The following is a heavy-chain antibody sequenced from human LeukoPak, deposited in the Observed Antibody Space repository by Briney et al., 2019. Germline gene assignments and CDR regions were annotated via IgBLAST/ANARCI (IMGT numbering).Heavy chain of an antibody. CDR2: ISGSGGST. Sequence: PGGSLRLSCAASGFTFSSYAMSWVRQAPGKGLEWVSAISGSGGSTYYADSVKGRFTISRDNSKNTLYLQMNSLRAEDTAVYYCARVVRYYDILTGYTPLRYQYYFDYWGQGTLVTVSS. J-gene: IGHJ4*02. CDR3: ARVVRYYDILTGYTPLRYQYYFDY. D-gene: IGHD3-9*01. CDR1: GFTFSSYA. V-gene: IGHV3-23*01.